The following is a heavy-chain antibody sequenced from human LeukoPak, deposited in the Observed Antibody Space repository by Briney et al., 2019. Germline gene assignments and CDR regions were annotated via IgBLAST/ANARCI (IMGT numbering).Heavy chain of an antibody. J-gene: IGHJ4*02. CDR2: IYYSGST. CDR1: GGSISSYY. CDR3: AREFNYDFWSGSYFDY. V-gene: IGHV4-59*01. Sequence: SETLSLTCAVYGGSISSYYWSWIRQPPGKGLEWIGYIYYSGSTNYNPSLKSRVTISVDTSKNQFSLKLSSVTAADTAVYYCAREFNYDFWSGSYFDYWGQGTLVTVSS. D-gene: IGHD3-3*01.